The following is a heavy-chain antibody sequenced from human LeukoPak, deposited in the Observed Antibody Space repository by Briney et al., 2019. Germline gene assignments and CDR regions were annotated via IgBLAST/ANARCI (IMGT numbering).Heavy chain of an antibody. Sequence: SETLSLTCTVSGGSISSSSYFWGWIRQPPGKGLEWIASVHHSGSTYYNPSLKSRLTISVDTSKNQFSLKMSSVTAADTAVYFCARQLYVSGSYYAPMDVWGKGTTVTISS. CDR2: VHHSGST. CDR1: GGSISSSSYF. D-gene: IGHD3-10*01. J-gene: IGHJ6*03. V-gene: IGHV4-39*01. CDR3: ARQLYVSGSYYAPMDV.